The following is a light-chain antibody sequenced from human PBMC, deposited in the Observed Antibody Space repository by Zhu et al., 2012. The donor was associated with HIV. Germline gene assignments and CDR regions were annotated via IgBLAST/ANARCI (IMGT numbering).Light chain of an antibody. CDR1: QTVSRNY. J-gene: IGKJ2*01. V-gene: IGKV3-20*01. CDR3: QHYVPSPMYT. CDR2: GAS. Sequence: EVVLTQSPDTVSLSPGERATLSCRASQTVSRNYLAWYQQKPGQAPRLLIYGASRRVTGIPDRFSGSGSGTDFTLTISRLEPEDFAVYYCQHYVPSPMYTFGQGTKLEIK.